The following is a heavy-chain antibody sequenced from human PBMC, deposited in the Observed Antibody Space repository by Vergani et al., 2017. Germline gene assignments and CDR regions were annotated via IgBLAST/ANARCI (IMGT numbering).Heavy chain of an antibody. D-gene: IGHD1/OR15-1a*01. J-gene: IGHJ4*02. Sequence: QVQLVQSGAEVKKPGASVKVSCKASGYTFTRYVMHWVRQAPGQRLEWMGWINAGNGNTKYSQKFQGRVTITRDSSASTAYMQLSTLRSEDTAVYYCARSSPENIDYWGQGAQVTVSS. V-gene: IGHV1-3*01. CDR3: ARSSPENIDY. CDR2: INAGNGNT. CDR1: GYTFTRYV.